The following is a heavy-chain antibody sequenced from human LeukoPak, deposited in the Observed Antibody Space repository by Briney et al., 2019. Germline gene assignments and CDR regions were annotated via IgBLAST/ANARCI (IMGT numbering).Heavy chain of an antibody. CDR1: GFTFSTYG. CDR3: AKWQYYGSGDDY. Sequence: PGGSLRLSCAGSGFTFSTYGVSWVRQAPNKGLEWLSTISGSGDSTYYADSVKGRFTISRDNSKNTLFLQMNSLRAEDTAIYYCAKWQYYGSGDDYWGQGTLVTVSS. V-gene: IGHV3-23*01. CDR2: ISGSGDST. D-gene: IGHD3-10*01. J-gene: IGHJ4*02.